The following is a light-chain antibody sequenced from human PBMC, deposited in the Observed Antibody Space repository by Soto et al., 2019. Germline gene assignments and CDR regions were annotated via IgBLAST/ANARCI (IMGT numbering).Light chain of an antibody. J-gene: IGKJ3*01. CDR2: WAS. V-gene: IGKV4-1*01. CDR3: QQYYSTPLT. CDR1: QSVLYSSNNKNY. Sequence: DIVMTQSPDSLAVSLGERATINCKSSQSVLYSSNNKNYLAWYQQKPGQPPKLLIYWASTRESGVPDRFSGSGSGTDFTLTISSLHPEDVAVYYCQQYYSTPLTFGPGNKVDIK.